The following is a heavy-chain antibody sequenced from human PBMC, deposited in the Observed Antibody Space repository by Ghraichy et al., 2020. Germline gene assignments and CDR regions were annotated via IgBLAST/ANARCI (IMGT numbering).Heavy chain of an antibody. Sequence: GGSLRLSCAASGFTFISYAMSWVRQAPGKGLEWVSAISGSGGNTYYADSVKGRFTISRDNSRNTLYLQMNSLRAEDTAVYYCASGYSYGVPYWGQGTLVTVAT. D-gene: IGHD5-18*01. CDR3: ASGYSYGVPY. CDR1: GFTFISYA. CDR2: ISGSGGNT. J-gene: IGHJ4*02. V-gene: IGHV3-23*01.